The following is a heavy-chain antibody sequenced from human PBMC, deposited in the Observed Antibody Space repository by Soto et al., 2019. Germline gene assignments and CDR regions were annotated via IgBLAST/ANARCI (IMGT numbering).Heavy chain of an antibody. D-gene: IGHD5-18*01. CDR1: GYTFTGYY. V-gene: IGHV1-2*04. Sequence: ASVNVSCKASGYTFTGYYMHWVRQAPGQGLEWMGWINPNSGGTNYAQKFQGWVTMTRDTSISTAYMELSRLRSDDTAVYYCARDRRPRGYSYGYSYWGQGTLVTVSS. CDR3: ARDRRPRGYSYGYSY. CDR2: INPNSGGT. J-gene: IGHJ4*02.